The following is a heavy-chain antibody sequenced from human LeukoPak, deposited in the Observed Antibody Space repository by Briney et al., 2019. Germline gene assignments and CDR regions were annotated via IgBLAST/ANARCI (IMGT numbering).Heavy chain of an antibody. Sequence: PGGSLRLSCAASGFTFSTYWMSWVRQAPGKGLEWVANINQDESEKYYVDSVKGRFTISRDNAKNSLYLQMNSLRAEDTVVYYCARVRVSSYYGMDIWGQGATVTVSS. CDR2: INQDESEK. V-gene: IGHV3-7*05. CDR1: GFTFSTYW. D-gene: IGHD2/OR15-2a*01. J-gene: IGHJ6*02. CDR3: ARVRVSSYYGMDI.